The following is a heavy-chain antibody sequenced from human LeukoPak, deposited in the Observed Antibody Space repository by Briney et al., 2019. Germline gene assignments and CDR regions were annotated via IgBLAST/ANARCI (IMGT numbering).Heavy chain of an antibody. J-gene: IGHJ6*02. Sequence: GGSLRLSCAASGFTFTSYWMYWVRQAPGKGLVWVSRINIDGSRTSYADSVKGRFTISRDNAKNTLYLQMNSLRAEDTAVYYCARERQSTIFGVVTRYGMDVWGQGTTVTVSS. V-gene: IGHV3-74*01. D-gene: IGHD3-3*01. CDR3: ARERQSTIFGVVTRYGMDV. CDR1: GFTFTSYW. CDR2: INIDGSRT.